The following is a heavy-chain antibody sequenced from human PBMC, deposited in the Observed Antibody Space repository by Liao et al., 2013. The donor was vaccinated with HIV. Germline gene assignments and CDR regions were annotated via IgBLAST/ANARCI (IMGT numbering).Heavy chain of an antibody. CDR2: INHSGTT. CDR3: ASSRRWNQH. V-gene: IGHV4-34*01. J-gene: IGHJ1*01. D-gene: IGHD1-1*01. Sequence: QVQLQQWGAGLLRPSETLSLTCAVYGESIRGYYWSWIRQPPGKALEWIGEINHSGTTNYNPSLKSRVTMSVDTSKNQFSLKLSSVTAADTAVYYCASSRRWNQHWGQGTLVTVSS. CDR1: GESIRGYY.